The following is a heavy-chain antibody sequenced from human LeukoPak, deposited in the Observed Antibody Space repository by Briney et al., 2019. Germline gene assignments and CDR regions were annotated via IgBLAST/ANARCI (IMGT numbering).Heavy chain of an antibody. CDR3: ARDMWGSFDY. J-gene: IGHJ4*02. CDR2: ISPDGSET. D-gene: IGHD7-27*01. Sequence: GGSLRLSCAASGFSFSNFWMHWGRQAPGEGLVWVSRISPDGSETTYADSVRGRFTISRDNAKNTLYLQLSSLRAEDTAVYYCARDMWGSFDYWGQGALVTVSS. V-gene: IGHV3-74*01. CDR1: GFSFSNFW.